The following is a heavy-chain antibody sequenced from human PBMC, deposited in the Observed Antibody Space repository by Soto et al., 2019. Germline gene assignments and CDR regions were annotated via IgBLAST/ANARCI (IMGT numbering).Heavy chain of an antibody. CDR1: GGSISSYY. J-gene: IGHJ5*02. D-gene: IGHD3-10*01. CDR2: IYYSGST. V-gene: IGHV4-59*08. CDR3: ARQPQTPYGSGSYFGP. Sequence: QVQLRESGPGLVKPSETLSLTCTVSGGSISSYYWSWIRQPPGKGLEWIGYIYYSGSTNYNPSLKSRVTISVDTSKNQFSLKLSSVTAADTAVYYCARQPQTPYGSGSYFGPWGQGTLVTVSS.